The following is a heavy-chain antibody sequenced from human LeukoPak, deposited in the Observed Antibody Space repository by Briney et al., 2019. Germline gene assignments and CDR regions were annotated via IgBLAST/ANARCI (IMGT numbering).Heavy chain of an antibody. CDR1: GFIFNSYW. V-gene: IGHV3-7*01. CDR3: ARDVAPSYYGDTPGGFDY. J-gene: IGHJ4*02. CDR2: TKQDGSEK. Sequence: PGGSLRLSCAGSGFIFNSYWMSWVRQAPGKGLEWVANTKQDGSEKYYLDSVKGRFTISRDNAKNSLYLQMNTLRPEDTAVYYCARDVAPSYYGDTPGGFDYWGQGTLVTVSS. D-gene: IGHD4-17*01.